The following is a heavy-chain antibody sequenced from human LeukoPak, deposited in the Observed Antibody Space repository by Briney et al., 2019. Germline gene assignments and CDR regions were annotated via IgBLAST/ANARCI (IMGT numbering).Heavy chain of an antibody. V-gene: IGHV3-74*01. CDR1: GFTLSVYW. CDR2: INGDGSST. J-gene: IGHJ4*02. CDR3: ATYLVDY. Sequence: GGSLRLSCAGSGFTLSVYWMHWVRQAPGKGLVWVSRINGDGSSTTYADSVKGRFTISRDNSKNTVYLQMNSLRAEDTAVYYCATYLVDYWGQGTLVTVSS. D-gene: IGHD2/OR15-2a*01.